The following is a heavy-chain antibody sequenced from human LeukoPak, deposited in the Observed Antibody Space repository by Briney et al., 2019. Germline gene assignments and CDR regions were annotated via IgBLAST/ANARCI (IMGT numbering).Heavy chain of an antibody. J-gene: IGHJ4*02. Sequence: ASVTVSCKASGYTFTSYYMHWVRQAPGQGLEWMGIINPSGGSTSYAQKFQGRVTMTRDMSTSTVYMELSSLRSEDTAVYYCARDHRELYYDSSGYFDYWGQGTLVTVSS. D-gene: IGHD3-22*01. CDR2: INPSGGST. CDR3: ARDHRELYYDSSGYFDY. V-gene: IGHV1-46*01. CDR1: GYTFTSYY.